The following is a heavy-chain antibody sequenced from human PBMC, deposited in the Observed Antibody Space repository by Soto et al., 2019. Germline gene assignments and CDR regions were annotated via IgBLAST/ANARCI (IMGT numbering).Heavy chain of an antibody. CDR2: ISSNGGST. CDR1: GFTFSSYA. Sequence: HPGGSLRLSCSASGFTFSSYAMHWVRQAPGKGLEYVSAISSNGGSTYYADSVKGRFTISRDNSKNTLYLQMSSLRAEDTAVYYCVKGFLVPGVIPDYWGQGTLVTVSS. V-gene: IGHV3-64D*08. D-gene: IGHD3-10*01. J-gene: IGHJ4*02. CDR3: VKGFLVPGVIPDY.